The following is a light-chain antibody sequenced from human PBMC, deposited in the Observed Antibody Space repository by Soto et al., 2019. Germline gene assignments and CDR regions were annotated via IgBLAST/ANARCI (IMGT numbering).Light chain of an antibody. J-gene: IGKJ1*01. CDR3: QQYVNSLWT. Sequence: EIVLTQSPGTLSLSPGERATLSCRASQSLSCNCLAWYHQKPGQAPRLLIYGVSNRATGIPDRFSGSGSGTDFTLTISRLEPEDSAVYYCQQYVNSLWTFGQGTRVEIE. CDR2: GVS. CDR1: QSLSCNC. V-gene: IGKV3-20*01.